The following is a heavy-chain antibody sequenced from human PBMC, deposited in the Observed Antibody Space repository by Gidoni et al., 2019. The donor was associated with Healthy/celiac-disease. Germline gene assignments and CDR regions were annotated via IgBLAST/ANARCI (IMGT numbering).Heavy chain of an antibody. Sequence: EVQLVESGGGLVKPGGSLRLSCAASGFTFSNAWMRWVRQAPGKGLEWVGRIKSKTDGGTTDYAAPVKGRFTISRDDSKNTLYLQMNSLKTEDTAVYYCTTDRDYDILTGYYRYYYGMDVWGQGTTVTVSS. J-gene: IGHJ6*02. D-gene: IGHD3-9*01. CDR3: TTDRDYDILTGYYRYYYGMDV. CDR1: GFTFSNAW. V-gene: IGHV3-15*01. CDR2: IKSKTDGGTT.